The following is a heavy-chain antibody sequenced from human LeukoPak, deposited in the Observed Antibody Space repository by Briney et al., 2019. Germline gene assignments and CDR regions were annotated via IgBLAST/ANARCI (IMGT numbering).Heavy chain of an antibody. CDR3: ASWAEYSDDY. D-gene: IGHD5-18*01. V-gene: IGHV3-21*01. CDR2: ISSSGSYI. Sequence: GGSLRPSCAASGFTFSSYSMNWVRQAPGKGLEWVSSISSSGSYIYYADSVKGRFTISRDNAKSSLYLQMNSLRAEDTAVYYCASWAEYSDDYWGQGTLVTVSS. CDR1: GFTFSSYS. J-gene: IGHJ4*02.